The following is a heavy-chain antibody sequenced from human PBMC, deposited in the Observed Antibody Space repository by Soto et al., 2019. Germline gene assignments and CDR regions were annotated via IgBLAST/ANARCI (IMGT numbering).Heavy chain of an antibody. CDR2: ISGSGGST. J-gene: IGHJ4*02. V-gene: IGHV3-23*01. D-gene: IGHD3-16*02. CDR1: GFTFSSYA. Sequence: GGSLRLSCAASGFTFSSYAMSWVRQAPGKGLEWVSAISGSGGSTYYADSVKGRFTISRDNSKNTLYLQMNSLRAEDTAVYYCAKFLIMITFGGVIVRGYFDYWGQGTLVTVSS. CDR3: AKFLIMITFGGVIVRGYFDY.